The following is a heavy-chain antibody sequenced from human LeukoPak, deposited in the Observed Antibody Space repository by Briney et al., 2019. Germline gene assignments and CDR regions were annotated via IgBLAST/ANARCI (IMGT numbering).Heavy chain of an antibody. V-gene: IGHV5-51*01. CDR1: GYSFTNYW. CDR3: ARRYCSGSSCYLFDY. D-gene: IGHD2-15*01. J-gene: IGHJ4*02. Sequence: GESLKISCKGSGYSFTNYWIGWVRQMPGKGLEWMGIIHPRDSDTRYSPSIQGQVTISADKSISTAYLQWSSLKASDTAMYYCARRYCSGSSCYLFDYWGQGTLVTVSS. CDR2: IHPRDSDT.